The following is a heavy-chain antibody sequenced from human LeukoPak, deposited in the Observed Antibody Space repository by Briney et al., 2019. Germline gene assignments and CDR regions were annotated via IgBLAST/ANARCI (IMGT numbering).Heavy chain of an antibody. CDR2: ISAYNGNT. D-gene: IGHD3-9*01. CDR3: ARVLRYFDWLSS. V-gene: IGHV1-18*01. Sequence: MGCISAYNGNTNYAQKLQGRVTMTTDTSTSTAYMELRSLRSDDTAVYYCARVLRYFDWLSSWGQGTLVTVSS. J-gene: IGHJ5*02.